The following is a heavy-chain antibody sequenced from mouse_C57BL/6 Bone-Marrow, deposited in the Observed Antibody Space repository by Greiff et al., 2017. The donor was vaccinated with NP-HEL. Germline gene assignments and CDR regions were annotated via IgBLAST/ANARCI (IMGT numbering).Heavy chain of an antibody. CDR2: IDPEDGET. CDR3: ARGYYDYDLAWLAY. CDR1: GFNITDYY. J-gene: IGHJ3*01. V-gene: IGHV14-2*01. D-gene: IGHD2-4*01. Sequence: EVQLQQSGAELVKPGASVKLSCTASGFNITDYYMHWVKQRTEQGLEWIGMIDPEDGETTYAPKFTGKATITADSSSNTAYQLLSILTSEDTAVYYCARGYYDYDLAWLAYWGQGTLVTVSA.